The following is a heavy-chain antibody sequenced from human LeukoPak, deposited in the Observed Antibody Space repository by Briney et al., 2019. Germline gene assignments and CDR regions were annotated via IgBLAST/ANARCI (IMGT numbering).Heavy chain of an antibody. V-gene: IGHV4-30-2*01. CDR2: IYHSGST. CDR1: GGSISSGGYS. J-gene: IGHJ4*02. D-gene: IGHD5-24*01. Sequence: SETLSLTCAVSGGSISSGGYSWSWIRQPPGKGLEWIGYIYHSGSTYYNPSHKSRVTISVDRSKNQFSLKLSSVTAADTAVYYCARGGDGYNHPQNYFDYWGQGTLVTVSS. CDR3: ARGGDGYNHPQNYFDY.